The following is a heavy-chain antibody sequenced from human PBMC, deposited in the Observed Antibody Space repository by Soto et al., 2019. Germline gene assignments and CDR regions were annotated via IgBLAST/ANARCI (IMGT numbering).Heavy chain of an antibody. CDR3: ASRDPGTSVDY. Sequence: SETLSLTCAVSGGSFTSNNWWTWVRQPPGQGLEWIGEIYRTGSTNYNPSLKSRVTISLDKSENQFSLKVTSLTAADTAVYYCASRDPGTSVDYWGQGTLVTISS. D-gene: IGHD1-7*01. CDR1: GGSFTSNNW. V-gene: IGHV4-4*02. J-gene: IGHJ4*02. CDR2: IYRTGST.